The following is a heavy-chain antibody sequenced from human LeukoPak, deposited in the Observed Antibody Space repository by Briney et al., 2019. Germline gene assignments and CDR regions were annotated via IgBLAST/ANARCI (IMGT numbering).Heavy chain of an antibody. V-gene: IGHV3-21*01. CDR1: GFTFSSYS. CDR3: ARGRIAAAYQGGPDY. Sequence: GGSLRLSCAASGFTFSSYSMNWVRQAPGKGLEWVSSISSSSSYIYYADSVKGRFTISRDNVKNSLYLQMNSLRAEDTAVYYCARGRIAAAYQGGPDYWGQGTLVTVSS. CDR2: ISSSSSYI. J-gene: IGHJ4*02. D-gene: IGHD6-13*01.